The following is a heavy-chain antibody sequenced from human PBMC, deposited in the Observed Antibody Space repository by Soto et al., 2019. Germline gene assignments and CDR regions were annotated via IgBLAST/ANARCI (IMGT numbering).Heavy chain of an antibody. Sequence: QVQLQQWGAGLLKPSETLSLTCAVYGGSFSGYYWSWIRQPPGKGLEWIGEINHSGSTNYNPSLKSRVTISVDTSKNQFSLKLSSVTAADTAVYYCASHEVGAPFGLDWGQGTLVTVSS. J-gene: IGHJ4*02. CDR2: INHSGST. D-gene: IGHD1-26*01. CDR1: GGSFSGYY. V-gene: IGHV4-34*01. CDR3: ASHEVGAPFGLD.